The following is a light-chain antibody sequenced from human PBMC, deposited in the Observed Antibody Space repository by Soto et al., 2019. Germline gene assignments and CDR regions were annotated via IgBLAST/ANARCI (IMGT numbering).Light chain of an antibody. Sequence: DSQGPQSPASLSASVGDRVTISCRASQSIGRNLNWYQQQPGKAPPLLMFTSSNLQSGVPSRFSGSGSGTAFILTISSLQPEDFATYYCHLSSIPPPTFGQGTKVDIK. CDR3: HLSSIPPPT. V-gene: IGKV1-39*01. CDR2: TSS. CDR1: QSIGRN. J-gene: IGKJ1*01.